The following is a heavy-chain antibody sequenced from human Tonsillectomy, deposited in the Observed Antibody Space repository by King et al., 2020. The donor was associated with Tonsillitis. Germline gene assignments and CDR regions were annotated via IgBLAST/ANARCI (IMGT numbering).Heavy chain of an antibody. Sequence: EQLVQSGAEVKKPGASVKVSCKASGYTFTSYDINWVRQATGQGLEWMGWMNPNSGNTGYAQKFQGRVTMTRNTSISTAYMELSSLRYEDTAVYYCARGYKDRIAVAGERFDDWGQGTLVTVSS. CDR2: MNPNSGNT. CDR3: ARGYKDRIAVAGERFDD. J-gene: IGHJ4*02. D-gene: IGHD6-19*01. CDR1: GYTFTSYD. V-gene: IGHV1-8*02.